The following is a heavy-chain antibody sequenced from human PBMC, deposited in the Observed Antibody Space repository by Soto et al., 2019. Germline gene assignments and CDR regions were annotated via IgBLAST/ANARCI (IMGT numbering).Heavy chain of an antibody. CDR3: ARDPYDCRGSSCLA. CDR2: ISSSTSTI. V-gene: IGHV3-48*01. J-gene: IGHJ5*02. Sequence: PRGYLRLPYAASQFTLRRAPMNLVRQVPGRGLEWISYISSSTSTIYYADSVKGRFTISRNNAKNSLYLQMNSLRAEDTGIYYCARDPYDCRGSSCLAWCQGTLVTGSS. CDR1: QFTLRRAP. D-gene: IGHD5-12*01.